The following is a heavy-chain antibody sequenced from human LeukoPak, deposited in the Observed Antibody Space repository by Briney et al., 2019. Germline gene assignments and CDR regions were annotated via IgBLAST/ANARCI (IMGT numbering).Heavy chain of an antibody. CDR1: GGSFSGYY. D-gene: IGHD6-13*01. V-gene: IGHV4-34*01. CDR2: INHSGST. J-gene: IGHJ4*02. CDR3: ARVLRGIAAAGTRFDY. Sequence: SETLSLTCAVYGGSFSGYYWSWIRQPPGKGLEWIGEINHSGSTNYNPSLKSRVTISVDTSKNQFSLKLSSVTAADTAVYYCARVLRGIAAAGTRFDYWGQGALVTVSS.